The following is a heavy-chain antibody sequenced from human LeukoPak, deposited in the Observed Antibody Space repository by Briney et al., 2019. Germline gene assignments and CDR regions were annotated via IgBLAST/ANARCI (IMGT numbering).Heavy chain of an antibody. CDR1: GFTFSSYA. CDR2: ISGSGGST. CDR3: AKDLVRVTIFVGGMDV. Sequence: GGSLRLSCAASGFTFSSYAMSWVRQAPGKGLEWVSAISGSGGSTYYADSVKGRFTISRDNSKNTLYLQMNSLRAEDTAVYYCAKDLVRVTIFVGGMDVWGQGTTVTVSS. D-gene: IGHD3-3*01. V-gene: IGHV3-23*01. J-gene: IGHJ6*02.